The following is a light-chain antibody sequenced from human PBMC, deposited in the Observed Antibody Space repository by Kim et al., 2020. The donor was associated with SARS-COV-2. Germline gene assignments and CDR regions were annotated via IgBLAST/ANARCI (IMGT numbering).Light chain of an antibody. Sequence: AIRMTQSPSSFSASTGDRVTITCRASQGISSYLAWYQQKPGKAPKPLIYAASTLQSGVPSRFSGSGSGTDFTLTISCLQSEDFATYYCQQYYSYPWTFCQGTKVDIK. CDR3: QQYYSYPWT. CDR2: AAS. V-gene: IGKV1-8*01. J-gene: IGKJ1*01. CDR1: QGISSY.